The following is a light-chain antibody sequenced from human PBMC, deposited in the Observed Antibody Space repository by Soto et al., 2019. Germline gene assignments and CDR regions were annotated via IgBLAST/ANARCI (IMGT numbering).Light chain of an antibody. V-gene: IGKV1-39*01. CDR3: QQSYSTLIT. CDR2: AAS. CDR1: QSISTY. Sequence: DLQMTQSPSSLSASVGDRVTITCRASQSISTYLNWYQQKPGKAPNLLIYAASSLQSGVPSRFSGSGSGTDFTLTISSLQPEEFATYYCQQSYSTLITFGQGTRLEIK. J-gene: IGKJ5*01.